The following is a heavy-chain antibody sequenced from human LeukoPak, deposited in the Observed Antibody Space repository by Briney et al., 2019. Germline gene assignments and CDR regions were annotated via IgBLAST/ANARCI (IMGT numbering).Heavy chain of an antibody. D-gene: IGHD3-16*01. CDR2: IYSGGNT. CDR1: GFTVSSNY. CDR3: AKTTQIWGYFDY. V-gene: IGHV3-53*01. Sequence: GGSLRLSCAASGFTVSSNYMSWVRQAPGKGLEWVSVIYSGGNTYYADSVKGRFIISRDNSKNTLYLQMNSLRAEDTAVYYCAKTTQIWGYFDYWGQGTLVTVSS. J-gene: IGHJ4*02.